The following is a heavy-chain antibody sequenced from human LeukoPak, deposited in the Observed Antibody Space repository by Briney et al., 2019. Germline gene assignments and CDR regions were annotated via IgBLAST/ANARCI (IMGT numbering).Heavy chain of an antibody. J-gene: IGHJ4*02. V-gene: IGHV3-30*04. Sequence: GTSLRLSCAGSGFTFSDSGMHWVRQAPGKGLEWMAILSYDGSLKYYADSVKGRFTISRDNSKNTLYLQMNSLRVEDTAVYYCATSIERRTWGSHALDFWGQGTLVTVSS. CDR2: LSYDGSLK. D-gene: IGHD3-16*01. CDR3: ATSIERRTWGSHALDF. CDR1: GFTFSDSG.